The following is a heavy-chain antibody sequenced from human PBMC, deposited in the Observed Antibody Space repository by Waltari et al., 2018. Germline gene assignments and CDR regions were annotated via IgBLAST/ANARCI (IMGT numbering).Heavy chain of an antibody. CDR1: GYSITSGYY. Sequence: QVQLQESGPGLVKPSETLSLTCTVSGYSITSGYYWAWIRQPPEKGLEWIGSIYHSGGTYYNPSLKSRVTLSVDTSKNQFSLKLTSVTAADTAVYYCARDRDWNLASRTPFDCWGQGTLVTVSS. J-gene: IGHJ4*02. CDR3: ARDRDWNLASRTPFDC. CDR2: IYHSGGT. V-gene: IGHV4-38-2*02. D-gene: IGHD1-7*01.